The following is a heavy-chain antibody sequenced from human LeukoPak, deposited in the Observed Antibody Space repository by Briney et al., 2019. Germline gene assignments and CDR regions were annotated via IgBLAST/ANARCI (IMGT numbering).Heavy chain of an antibody. Sequence: PGGSLRLSCAASGFTFSSYAMSWVRQAPGKGLEWVSAISGSGGSTYYADSVRGRFTISRDNAKNSLYLQMNSLRAEDTAVYYCARCSGVFGSSDYWGQGTLVTVSS. D-gene: IGHD6-6*01. V-gene: IGHV3-23*01. CDR2: ISGSGGST. J-gene: IGHJ4*02. CDR3: ARCSGVFGSSDY. CDR1: GFTFSSYA.